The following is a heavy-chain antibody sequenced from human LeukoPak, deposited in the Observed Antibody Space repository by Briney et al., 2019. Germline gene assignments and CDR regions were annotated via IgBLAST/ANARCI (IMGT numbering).Heavy chain of an antibody. CDR3: ARGGRYYDSSGYLQYFDY. Sequence: GGSLRLSCAASGFTVSSNYLSWVRQAPGKGLEWVAVIWYDGSNKYYGDSVKGRFTISRDNSNNMLHLQMNSLRAEDTAVYYCARGGRYYDSSGYLQYFDYWGQGTLVTVSS. J-gene: IGHJ4*02. V-gene: IGHV3-33*08. CDR2: IWYDGSNK. D-gene: IGHD3-22*01. CDR1: GFTVSSNY.